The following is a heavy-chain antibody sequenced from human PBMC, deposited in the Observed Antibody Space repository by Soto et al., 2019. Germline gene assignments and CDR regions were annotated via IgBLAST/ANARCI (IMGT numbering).Heavy chain of an antibody. CDR3: AREKKNGMDV. CDR1: GYTFTGYY. Sequence: ASVKVSCKASGYTFTGYYMHWVRQAPGQGLEWMGWINPNTGDTNYAQKFQGWVTMTRDTSITTAYMEGSRLRSDAPAVSYCAREKKNGMDVWGQGTTVTVSS. V-gene: IGHV1-2*04. CDR2: INPNTGDT. J-gene: IGHJ6*02.